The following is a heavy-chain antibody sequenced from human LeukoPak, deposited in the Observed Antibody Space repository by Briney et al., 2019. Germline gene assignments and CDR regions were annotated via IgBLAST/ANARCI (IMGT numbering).Heavy chain of an antibody. CDR2: IYTGGTT. CDR1: GFTVSDNY. D-gene: IGHD5-18*01. J-gene: IGHJ3*02. CDR3: ARLDTAMVLAFDI. V-gene: IGHV3-53*01. Sequence: PGGSLRLPCAASGFTVSDNYMSWVRQAPGKGLEWVSIIYTGGTTHYADSVRGRFTISRDSSKNTVYLQMNSLTAGDTAVYYCARLDTAMVLAFDIWGQGTMVTVSS.